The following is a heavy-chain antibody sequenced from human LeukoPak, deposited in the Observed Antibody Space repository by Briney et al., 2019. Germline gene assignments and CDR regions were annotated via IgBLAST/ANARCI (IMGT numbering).Heavy chain of an antibody. CDR3: SKCFYLGDYYYLGGD. CDR1: GFTFSSYE. V-gene: IGHV3-48*03. J-gene: IGHJ4*02. D-gene: IGHD3-22*01. CDR2: ISSSGSTI. Sequence: GGSLRLSCAASGFTFSSYEMNWVRQAPGKGLEWVSYISSSGSTIYYADSVKGRFTISRDNAKNSLYLQMNSLKTEDTAVYYCSKCFYLGDYYYLGGDWGQGALVTVSS.